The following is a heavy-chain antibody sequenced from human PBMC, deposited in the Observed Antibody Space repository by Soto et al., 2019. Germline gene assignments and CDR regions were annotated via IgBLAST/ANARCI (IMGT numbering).Heavy chain of an antibody. CDR3: ARHELRTGQAYSYGMDV. D-gene: IGHD3-3*01. CDR2: IEPSDSYT. CDR1: GYGFPSYW. Sequence: ESLKISRKGSGYGFPSYWNSWERQMPGEGPEGMGRIEPSDSYTNYSPSFEGHATISADKSITTAYLQWSRLKASDTAMYYCARHELRTGQAYSYGMDVRGQGTTVTGPS. V-gene: IGHV5-10-1*01. J-gene: IGHJ6*02.